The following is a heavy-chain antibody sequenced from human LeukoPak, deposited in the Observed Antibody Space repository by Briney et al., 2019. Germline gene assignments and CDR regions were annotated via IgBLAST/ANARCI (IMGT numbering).Heavy chain of an antibody. V-gene: IGHV3-23*01. CDR3: AKGLTYNSGSRGYFDY. CDR1: GFTFSSYA. CDR2: ISNSGSST. Sequence: GGSLRLSCAASGFTFSSYAMSWVRQAPGKGLERVSAISNSGSSTYSADSVKGRFAISRDNPKNTLYLQMNSLRAEDTAVYYCAKGLTYNSGSRGYFDYWGQGTLVTVSS. D-gene: IGHD6-19*01. J-gene: IGHJ4*02.